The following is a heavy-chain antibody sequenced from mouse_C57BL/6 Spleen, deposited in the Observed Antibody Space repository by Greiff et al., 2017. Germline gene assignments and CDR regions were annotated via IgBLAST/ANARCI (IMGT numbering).Heavy chain of an antibody. CDR3: ARKGTTVVAHWYFDV. Sequence: VQRVESGPGLVQPSQSLSITCTVSGFSLTSYGVHWVRQSPGKGLEWLGVIWSGGSTDYNAAFISRLSISKDNSKSQVFFKMNSLQADDTAIYYCARKGTTVVAHWYFDVWGTGTTVTVSS. CDR2: IWSGGST. CDR1: GFSLTSYG. V-gene: IGHV2-2*01. D-gene: IGHD1-1*01. J-gene: IGHJ1*03.